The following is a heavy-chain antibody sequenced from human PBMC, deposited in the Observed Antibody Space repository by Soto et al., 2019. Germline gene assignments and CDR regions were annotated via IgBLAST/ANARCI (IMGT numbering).Heavy chain of an antibody. V-gene: IGHV4-61*01. J-gene: IGHJ4*02. CDR1: GGSVSSGSYY. CDR2: IYYSGST. D-gene: IGHD2-15*01. CDR3: ARSGYCSGGSCYSLLDY. Sequence: QVQLQESGPGLVKPSETLSLTCTVSGGSVSSGSYYWSWIRQPPGKGLEWIGYIYYSGSTNYNPSLKSRVTISVDTSKNQFSLKLSSVTAADTAVYYCARSGYCSGGSCYSLLDYWGQGTLVTVSS.